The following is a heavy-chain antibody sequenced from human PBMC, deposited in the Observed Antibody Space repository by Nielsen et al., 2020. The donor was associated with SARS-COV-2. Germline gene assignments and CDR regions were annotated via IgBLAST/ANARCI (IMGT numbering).Heavy chain of an antibody. D-gene: IGHD4-17*01. J-gene: IGHJ4*02. CDR1: GGSFSGYY. CDR3: ARRSTTWAPFDY. CDR2: INHSGST. V-gene: IGHV4-34*01. Sequence: SETLSLTCAVYGGSFSGYYWSWIRQPPGKGLEWIGEINHSGSTNYNPSLKSRVTISVDTSKNQFSLKLSSVTAADTAVYYCARRSTTWAPFDYWGQGTLVTVSS.